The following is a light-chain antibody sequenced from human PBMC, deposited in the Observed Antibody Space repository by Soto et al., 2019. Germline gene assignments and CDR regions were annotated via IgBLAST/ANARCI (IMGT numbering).Light chain of an antibody. J-gene: IGLJ2*01. CDR3: TSYTGSITVI. CDR1: SSDIGAYNY. CDR2: EVN. Sequence: QSALTQPASVSGSPGQSITISCTGTSSDIGAYNYVSWYQQHPGKAPKLMIYEVNNRPSGIADRFSGSKSGNTASLTISGLQAEDEADYYCTSYTGSITVIFGGGTKLTVL. V-gene: IGLV2-14*01.